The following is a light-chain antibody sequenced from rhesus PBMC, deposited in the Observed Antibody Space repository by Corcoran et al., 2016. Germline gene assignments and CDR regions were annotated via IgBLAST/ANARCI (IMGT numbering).Light chain of an antibody. Sequence: DIQLTQSPSSLSASVGDRVTITCRASQGISSYLAWYQQKSGKAPKLLIYDASNLQSGVPSRFSGSGDGTEFTLNISSLQPEDFATYYCQQRNSYPFTFGPGTKLDIK. J-gene: IGKJ3*01. CDR2: DAS. CDR1: QGISSY. CDR3: QQRNSYPFT. V-gene: IGKV1-38*01.